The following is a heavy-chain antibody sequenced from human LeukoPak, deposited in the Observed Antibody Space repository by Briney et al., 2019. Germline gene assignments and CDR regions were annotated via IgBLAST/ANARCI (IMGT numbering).Heavy chain of an antibody. CDR1: GYTFTDYY. V-gene: IGHV1-2*02. J-gene: IGHJ6*03. CDR2: INPKSGDT. Sequence: GASVKVSCKASGYTFTDYYMHWVRQAPGQGLEWMGWINPKSGDTKYAQKSQGRVTMTRDMSTSTVNMELSSLRSEDTAVYYCARAQGSYYHYYMDVWGKGTTVTVSS. D-gene: IGHD1-26*01. CDR3: ARAQGSYYHYYMDV.